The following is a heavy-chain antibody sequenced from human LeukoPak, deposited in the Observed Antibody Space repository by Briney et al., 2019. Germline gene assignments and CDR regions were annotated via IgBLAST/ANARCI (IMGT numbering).Heavy chain of an antibody. CDR3: ARGVWAPFDS. J-gene: IGHJ4*02. D-gene: IGHD7-27*01. V-gene: IGHV3-7*01. Sequence: GGSLRLSCAASGFSLSNYWMNWVRQAPGKGREWVANIKQDGSEKNYVDSVKGRFSISRDNAKNSLILQMNSLRDEDTAVYYCARGVWAPFDSWGQGTLVSVSS. CDR1: GFSLSNYW. CDR2: IKQDGSEK.